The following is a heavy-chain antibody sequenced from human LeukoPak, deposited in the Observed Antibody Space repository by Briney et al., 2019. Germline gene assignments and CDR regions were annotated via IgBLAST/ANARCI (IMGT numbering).Heavy chain of an antibody. J-gene: IGHJ6*03. CDR1: GFTFSSYA. V-gene: IGHV3-30*04. Sequence: PGGSLRLSCAASGFTFSSYAMHWVRQAPGKGLEWVAVISYDGSNKYYADSVKGRFTISRDNAKNSLYLQMNSLRAEDTAVYYCARVAYDYVWGSYRYYYYYMDVWGKGTTVTISS. CDR3: ARVAYDYVWGSYRYYYYYMDV. D-gene: IGHD3-16*02. CDR2: ISYDGSNK.